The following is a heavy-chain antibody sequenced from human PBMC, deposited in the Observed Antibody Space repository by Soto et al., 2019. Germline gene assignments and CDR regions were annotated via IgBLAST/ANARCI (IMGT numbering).Heavy chain of an antibody. J-gene: IGHJ6*02. CDR1: TSGFGGSNY. CDR2: IYRDGNT. CDR3: ARGRFGMDV. Sequence: PGWSLRLSCAASTSGFGGSNYMTWVRQAPGKGLEWVSVIYRDGNTYYVDSVKGRFTISRDNSKNTLYLQMNSLRGEDTAVYYCARGRFGMDVWGQGTTVTVSS. V-gene: IGHV3-53*01.